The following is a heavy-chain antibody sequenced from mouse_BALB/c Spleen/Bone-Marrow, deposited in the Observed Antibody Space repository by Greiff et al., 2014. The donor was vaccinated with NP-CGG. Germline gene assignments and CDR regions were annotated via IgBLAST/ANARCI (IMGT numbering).Heavy chain of an antibody. D-gene: IGHD1-1*01. J-gene: IGHJ1*01. CDR1: GFTFSSYA. Sequence: EVQLQQSGGGLVKPGGSLKLSCAASGFTFSSYAMSWVRQTPEKRLEWVATISSGGSYTYYADSVKGRFTTSRDTAKNTLYLQMSSLRSEDTAIYYCARQDYYGSSPHWYFDVWGAGTTVTVSS. V-gene: IGHV5-9-3*01. CDR2: ISSGGSYT. CDR3: ARQDYYGSSPHWYFDV.